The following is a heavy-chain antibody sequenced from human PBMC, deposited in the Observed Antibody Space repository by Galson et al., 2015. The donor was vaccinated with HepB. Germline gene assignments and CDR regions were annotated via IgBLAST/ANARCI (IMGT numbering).Heavy chain of an antibody. J-gene: IGHJ4*02. CDR1: GFTFSDHY. CDR3: ARAATVASYYFDS. V-gene: IGHV3-72*01. CDR2: TRNKANGYTT. D-gene: IGHD4-17*01. Sequence: SLRLSCAASGFTFSDHYMDWVRQAPGKGLEWVGRTRNKANGYTTEYAASVKGRFTISRDDSKNSLYLQMSSLKTEDTAVYYCARAATVASYYFDSWGQGTLVTVSS.